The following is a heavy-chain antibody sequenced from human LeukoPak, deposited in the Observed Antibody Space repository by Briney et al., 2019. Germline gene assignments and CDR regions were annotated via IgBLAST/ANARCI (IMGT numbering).Heavy chain of an antibody. D-gene: IGHD5-18*01. CDR2: IYPGDSDT. J-gene: IGHJ4*02. Sequence: GESLKISCKGSGYSFTIYWIGWVRQMPGKGLEWMGIIYPGDSDTRYSPSFQGQVTISADKSISTAYLQWSSLKASDTAMYYCARLTVSGSGYSYGWWAKPRGYYFDYWGQGTLVTVSS. CDR3: ARLTVSGSGYSYGWWAKPRGYYFDY. CDR1: GYSFTIYW. V-gene: IGHV5-51*01.